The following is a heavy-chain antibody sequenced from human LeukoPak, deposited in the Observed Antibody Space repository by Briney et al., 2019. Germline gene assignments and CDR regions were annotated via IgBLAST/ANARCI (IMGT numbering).Heavy chain of an antibody. J-gene: IGHJ4*02. D-gene: IGHD3-3*01. CDR3: AKDTFLDY. CDR1: GFTFDDYA. Sequence: GRSLRLSCAASGFTFDDYAMHWVRQAPGKGLEWVSGISWNSGSIGYADSVKGRFTISRDNAKNSLYLQMNSLRAEDTALNYCAKDTFLDYWGQGTLVTVSS. CDR2: ISWNSGSI. V-gene: IGHV3-9*01.